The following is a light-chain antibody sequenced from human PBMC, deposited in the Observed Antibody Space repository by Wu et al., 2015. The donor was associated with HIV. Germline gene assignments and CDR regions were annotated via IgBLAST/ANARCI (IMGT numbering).Light chain of an antibody. CDR2: GAS. V-gene: IGKV3-20*01. J-gene: IGKJ1*01. Sequence: EIVLTQSPGTLSLSPGERATLSCRASQYVISNYIAWYQQKPGQAPRLLIYGASSRATGIPDRFSGSGSGTDFTLTITRLEPEDSAVYYCQHYGNRGPWTFGQGAKVEIK. CDR1: QYVISNY. CDR3: QHYGNRGPWT.